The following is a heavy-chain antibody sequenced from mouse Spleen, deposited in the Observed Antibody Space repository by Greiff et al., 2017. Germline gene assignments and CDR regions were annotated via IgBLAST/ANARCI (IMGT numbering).Heavy chain of an antibody. CDR1: GFTFSSYA. V-gene: IGHV5-9-3*01. J-gene: IGHJ2*01. D-gene: IGHD4-1*01. Sequence: DVKLVESGGGLVKPGGSLKLSCAASGFTFSSYAMSWVRQTPEKRLEWVATISSGGSYTYYPDSVKGRFTISRDNAKNTLYLQMSSLRSEDTAMYYCARGEKLFFDYWGQGTTLTVSS. CDR3: ARGEKLFFDY. CDR2: ISSGGSYT.